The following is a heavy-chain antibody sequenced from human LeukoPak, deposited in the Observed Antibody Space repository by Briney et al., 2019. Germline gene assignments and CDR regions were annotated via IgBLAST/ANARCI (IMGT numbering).Heavy chain of an antibody. D-gene: IGHD3-3*01. CDR2: ISSSSSYI. J-gene: IGHJ6*03. CDR3: ARDHYDFWSGTTSFYYYMDV. CDR1: GFTFSSYS. Sequence: GGSLGLSCAASGFTFSSYSMNWVRQAPGKGLEWVSSISSSSSYIYYADSVKGRFTISRDNAKNSLYLQMNSLRAEDTAVYYCARDHYDFWSGTTSFYYYMDVWGKGTTVSVSS. V-gene: IGHV3-21*01.